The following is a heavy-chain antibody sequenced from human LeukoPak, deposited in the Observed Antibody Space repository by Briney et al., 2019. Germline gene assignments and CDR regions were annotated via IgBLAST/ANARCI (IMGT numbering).Heavy chain of an antibody. Sequence: PETLSLTCTVSGGSISTYYWSWIRQPPGKGLECIGYIYYIGGTNYNPSLKSRVTISVDTSKNQFSLKLSSVTAADTAVYYCARVWAAEDSSGYGAFDIWGQGTMVTVSS. CDR2: IYYIGGT. CDR1: GGSISTYY. CDR3: ARVWAAEDSSGYGAFDI. V-gene: IGHV4-59*01. J-gene: IGHJ3*02. D-gene: IGHD3-22*01.